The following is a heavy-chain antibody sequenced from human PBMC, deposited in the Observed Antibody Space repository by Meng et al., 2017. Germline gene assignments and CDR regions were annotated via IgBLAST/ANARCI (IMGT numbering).Heavy chain of an antibody. J-gene: IGHJ4*02. CDR1: GYTLTSYA. V-gene: IGHV7-4-1*02. CDR3: TRDGYSDCSRTSCFDS. CDR2: IDTKTGNP. Sequence: VQLVQSGSELRKLGASVKVSCKASGYTLTSYAINWLRQAPGQGLQWMGWIDTKTGNPTYVPGFTGRLVFSLDTSVSTAYLQISGLKADDTAVYYCTRDGYSDCSRTSCFDSWGQGTLVTVSS. D-gene: IGHD2-2*01.